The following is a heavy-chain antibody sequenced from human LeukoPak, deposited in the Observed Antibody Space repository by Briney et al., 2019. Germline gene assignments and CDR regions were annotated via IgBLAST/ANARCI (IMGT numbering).Heavy chain of an antibody. CDR3: TRYGSGAPDAFDV. V-gene: IGHV1-46*01. CDR2: INPSGGAT. Sequence: ASVKVSCKASGYIFTDYYIHWVRQAPGQGLEWMAIINPSGGATSSAQKFQGRVTMTRDTSTNTVYMELGSLRSEDTAVYYCTRYGSGAPDAFDVWGQGTIVTVSS. CDR1: GYIFTDYY. J-gene: IGHJ3*01. D-gene: IGHD3-10*01.